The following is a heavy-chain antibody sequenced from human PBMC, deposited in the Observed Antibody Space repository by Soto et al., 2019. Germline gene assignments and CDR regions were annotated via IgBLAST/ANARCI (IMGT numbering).Heavy chain of an antibody. CDR2: ISYDGSNK. Sequence: PGGSLRLSCAASGFTFSSYAMHWVRQAPGKGLEWVAVISYDGSNKYYADSVKGRFTISRDNSKNTLYLQMNSLRAEDTAVYYCARFTSAYNWNYADYWGQGTLVTVSS. CDR1: GFTFSSYA. D-gene: IGHD1-20*01. V-gene: IGHV3-30-3*01. J-gene: IGHJ4*02. CDR3: ARFTSAYNWNYADY.